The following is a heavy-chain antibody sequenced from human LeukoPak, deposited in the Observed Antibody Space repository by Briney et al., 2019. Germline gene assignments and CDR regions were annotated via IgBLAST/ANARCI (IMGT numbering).Heavy chain of an antibody. CDR1: GYTFTSYY. J-gene: IGHJ6*02. CDR3: ARDSYPNYYDSSANYYYGMDV. D-gene: IGHD3-22*01. CDR2: INPSGGST. Sequence: ASVKVSCKASGYTFTSYYMHWVRQAPGQGLEWMGIINPSGGSTSYAQKFQGRVTMTRDTSTSTVYMELSSLRSEDTAVYYCARDSYPNYYDSSANYYYGMDVWGQGTTVTVSS. V-gene: IGHV1-46*01.